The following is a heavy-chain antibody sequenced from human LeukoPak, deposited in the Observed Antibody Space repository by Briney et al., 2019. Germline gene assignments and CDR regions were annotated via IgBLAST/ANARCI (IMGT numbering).Heavy chain of an antibody. CDR3: ARAARSSGYYYFNYFDY. J-gene: IGHJ4*02. CDR2: IYYSGST. Sequence: AETLSLTCTFFGDSVSSYYWSWIRQPPGKRLEWIGYIYYSGSTNYNPSLKSRVTISVDTSKNQFSLKLSSVTAADTAVYYCARAARSSGYYYFNYFDYWGQGTLVTVPS. CDR1: GDSVSSYY. D-gene: IGHD3-22*01. V-gene: IGHV4-59*02.